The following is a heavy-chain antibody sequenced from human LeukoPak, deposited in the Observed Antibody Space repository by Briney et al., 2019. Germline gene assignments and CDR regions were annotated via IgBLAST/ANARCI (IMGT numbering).Heavy chain of an antibody. D-gene: IGHD3-22*01. V-gene: IGHV1-18*01. J-gene: IGHJ4*02. CDR1: GYTFRNYG. CDR2: ISVYTGET. Sequence: ASVKVSCQASGYTFRNYGISWVRQVPGQGLEWVAWISVYTGETDYSQKFQGRVTLTTDTSTSTAYMEMRSLTSDDTAVYYCARGRVYDSSGYWGDYWGQGTLVTVSS. CDR3: ARGRVYDSSGYWGDY.